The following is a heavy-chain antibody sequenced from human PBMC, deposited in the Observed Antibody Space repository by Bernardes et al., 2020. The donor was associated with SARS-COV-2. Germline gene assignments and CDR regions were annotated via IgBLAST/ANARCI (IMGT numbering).Heavy chain of an antibody. V-gene: IGHV3-23*01. D-gene: IGHD6-25*01. CDR1: GFTFIDYA. J-gene: IGHJ6*02. Sequence: GGSLRLSCAGSGFTFIDYAMSWVRQAPGKGLEWVSTISGSGASTYYTDSAKGRFTISRDSSTYTVYLQMNSLRGDDTAVYYCARAAHGGYYYHYGMDVWGHGTTVTVSS. CDR3: ARAAHGGYYYHYGMDV. CDR2: ISGSGAST.